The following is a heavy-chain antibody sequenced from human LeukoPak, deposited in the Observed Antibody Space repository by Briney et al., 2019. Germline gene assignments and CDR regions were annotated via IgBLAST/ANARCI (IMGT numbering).Heavy chain of an antibody. V-gene: IGHV3-9*01. CDR1: GFTFDDYA. Sequence: PGGSLRLSCAASGFTFDDYAMHWVRQAPGKGLEWVSGISWNSGSIGYADSVKGRFTISRDNAKNSLYLQMNSLRAEDTALYYCARDMSGWFGELFMGYYFDYWGQGTLVTVSS. CDR2: ISWNSGSI. J-gene: IGHJ4*02. D-gene: IGHD3-10*01. CDR3: ARDMSGWFGELFMGYYFDY.